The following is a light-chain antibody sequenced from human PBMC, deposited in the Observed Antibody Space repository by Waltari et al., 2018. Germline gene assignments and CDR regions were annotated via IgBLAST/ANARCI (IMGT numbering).Light chain of an antibody. CDR1: QSVTSY. CDR3: QQRSNWPIT. CDR2: DAS. Sequence: EIVLTQSPATLSLSPGERATLSCRASQSVTSYLAWYKQKPGQAPRLLIYDASNRATDIPARFSGSGSGTDFTLTISSLEPEDFAVYYCQQRSNWPITFGQGTRLEIK. V-gene: IGKV3-11*01. J-gene: IGKJ5*01.